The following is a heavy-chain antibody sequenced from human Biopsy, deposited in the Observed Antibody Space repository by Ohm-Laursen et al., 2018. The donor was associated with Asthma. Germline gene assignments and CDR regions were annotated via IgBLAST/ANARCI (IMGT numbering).Heavy chain of an antibody. V-gene: IGHV3-23*01. CDR1: GFTFSSYA. CDR3: AKVERYFDWYWFDP. Sequence: LSLTCAASGFTFSSYAMSWVRPAPGKGLEWVSAISGSGGSTYYADSVKGRFTISRDNSKNTLYLQMNSLRAEDTAVYYCAKVERYFDWYWFDPWGQGTLVTVSS. D-gene: IGHD3-9*01. CDR2: ISGSGGST. J-gene: IGHJ5*02.